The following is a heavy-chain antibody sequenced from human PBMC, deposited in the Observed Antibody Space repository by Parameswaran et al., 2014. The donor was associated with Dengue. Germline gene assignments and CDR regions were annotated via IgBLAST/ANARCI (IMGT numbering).Heavy chain of an antibody. D-gene: IGHD2-2*01. CDR3: ARYADQLPQGLGF. V-gene: IGHV3-48*02. Sequence: KWIRQPPGKGLEWVSYISASSKTIYYADSVMGRFTISRDNAKNSLYLQMNSLRDEDTAVYYCARYADQLPQGLGFWGQGTLVTVSS. CDR2: ISASSKTI. J-gene: IGHJ4*02.